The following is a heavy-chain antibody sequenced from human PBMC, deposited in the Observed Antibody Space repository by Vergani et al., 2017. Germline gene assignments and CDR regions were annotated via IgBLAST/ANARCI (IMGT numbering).Heavy chain of an antibody. CDR2: IYHSGST. CDR1: GGSISSSNW. J-gene: IGHJ6*02. V-gene: IGHV4-4*02. D-gene: IGHD6-13*01. CDR3: ARAAGSSWYYYYYGMDV. Sequence: QVQLQESGPGLVKPSGTLSLTCAVSGGSISSSNWWSWVRQPPGKGLEWIGEIYHSGSTNYNPSLKSRVTISVDKSKNQFSLKLSYVTAADTAVYYCARAAGSSWYYYYYGMDVWGQGTTVTVSS.